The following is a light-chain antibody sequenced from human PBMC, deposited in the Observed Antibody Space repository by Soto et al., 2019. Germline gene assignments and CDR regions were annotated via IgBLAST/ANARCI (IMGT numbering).Light chain of an antibody. CDR2: DVS. J-gene: IGLJ1*01. CDR1: SSDVGGYNY. CDR3: SSYTSSSTLHV. V-gene: IGLV2-14*01. Sequence: QSALTQPASVSGSPGQSITISGTGTSSDVGGYNYVSWYQQHPGKAPKLMIYDVSNRPSGVSNRFSGSKSGNTASLPISGLQAEDEADYYCSSYTSSSTLHVFGTGTKLTVL.